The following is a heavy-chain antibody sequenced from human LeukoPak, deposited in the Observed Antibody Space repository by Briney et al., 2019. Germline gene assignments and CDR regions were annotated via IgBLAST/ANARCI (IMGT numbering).Heavy chain of an antibody. CDR3: AVGEGGSYRIDY. CDR2: IYYSGST. J-gene: IGHJ4*02. D-gene: IGHD1-26*01. CDR1: GGSISSSSYY. Sequence: SETLSLTCTVSGGSISSSSYYWGWIRQPPGKGLEWIGSIYYSGSTYYNPSLKSRVTISVDTSKNQFSLNLSSVTAADTAVYYCAVGEGGSYRIDYWGQGTLVTVSS. V-gene: IGHV4-39*01.